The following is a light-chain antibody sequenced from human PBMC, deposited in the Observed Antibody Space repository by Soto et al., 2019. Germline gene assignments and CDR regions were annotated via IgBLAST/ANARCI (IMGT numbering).Light chain of an antibody. CDR3: QTWGTGFQF. CDR1: SGHSSYA. CDR2: LNNDGSH. J-gene: IGLJ2*01. Sequence: QLVLTQSPSASASLGASVKLTCTLSSGHSSYAIAWHQKQPGKGPRYLMALNNDGSHTKGDGIPDRFSGSSSGADRYLIISSLQSEDEADYYCQTWGTGFQFFGGGTKLTVL. V-gene: IGLV4-69*01.